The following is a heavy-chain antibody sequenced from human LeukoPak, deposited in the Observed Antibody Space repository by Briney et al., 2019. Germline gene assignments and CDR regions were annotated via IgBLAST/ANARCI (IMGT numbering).Heavy chain of an antibody. D-gene: IGHD4-11*01. CDR1: GFTFSSYS. CDR3: ARGYYSNYGLLSDNYFDY. J-gene: IGHJ4*02. Sequence: AGGSLRLSCAASGFTFSSYSMNWVRQAPGKGLEWVSYISSSSSTIYYADSVKGRFTISRDNAKNSLYLQMNSLRAEDTAVYYCARGYYSNYGLLSDNYFDYWGQGTLVTVSS. V-gene: IGHV3-48*01. CDR2: ISSSSSTI.